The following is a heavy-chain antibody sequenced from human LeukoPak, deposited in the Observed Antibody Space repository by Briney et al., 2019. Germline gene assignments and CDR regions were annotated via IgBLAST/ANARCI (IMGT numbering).Heavy chain of an antibody. D-gene: IGHD3-16*02. CDR3: AKDRIPDGRYSIDY. CDR1: GFTFSSYA. J-gene: IGHJ4*02. CDR2: IVGNGGGI. Sequence: HPGGSLRLSCAASGFTFSSYAMSWVRQAPGKGLEWVAVIVGNGGGIHYADSVEGRFTISRDNYKNTVYLQMNSLRAEDAAVYYCAKDRIPDGRYSIDYWGQGTLVTVSS. V-gene: IGHV3-23*01.